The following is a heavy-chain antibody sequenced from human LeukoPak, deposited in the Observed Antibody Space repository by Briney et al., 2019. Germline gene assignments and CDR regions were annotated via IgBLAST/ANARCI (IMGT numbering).Heavy chain of an antibody. CDR2: IWYDGTTK. Sequence: GRSLRLSCAASGFTFDKYGMDWVRQAPGKGLEWVAVIWYDGTTKFYADSVKGRFTISRDNSKNTLSLQMDSLRAEDTAVYYCARGPIASRWHYYFDLWGRGTLVSVSS. J-gene: IGHJ2*01. V-gene: IGHV3-33*01. CDR1: GFTFDKYG. CDR3: ARGPIASRWHYYFDL. D-gene: IGHD6-13*01.